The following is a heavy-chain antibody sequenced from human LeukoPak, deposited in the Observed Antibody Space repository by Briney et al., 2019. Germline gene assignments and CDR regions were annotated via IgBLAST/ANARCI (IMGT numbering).Heavy chain of an antibody. Sequence: SETLSLTCTVSGGSISSSTYYWAWIRQPPGKGLEWVGYIFYSGSTYYNPSLKSRVTISVDTSKNQFSLKLTSATAADTAVYYCARVSSSWPHYYFDYWGQGTLVTVSS. CDR3: ARVSSSWPHYYFDY. V-gene: IGHV4-39*07. CDR2: IFYSGST. D-gene: IGHD6-13*01. J-gene: IGHJ4*02. CDR1: GGSISSSTYY.